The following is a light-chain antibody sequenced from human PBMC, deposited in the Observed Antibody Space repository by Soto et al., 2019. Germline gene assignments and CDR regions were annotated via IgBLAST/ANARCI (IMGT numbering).Light chain of an antibody. V-gene: IGKV3-20*01. CDR3: HQYLDSPNT. CDR2: GAS. CDR1: QSITNKY. J-gene: IGKJ2*01. Sequence: EIVLTQSPDTLSLSPGERATFSCRATQSITNKYVAWYQQKAGQAPRLLIYGASTRATGIPDRFRGSGSGTDFTLSITRLEPGDFAVYYCHQYLDSPNTFGQGTNLEIK.